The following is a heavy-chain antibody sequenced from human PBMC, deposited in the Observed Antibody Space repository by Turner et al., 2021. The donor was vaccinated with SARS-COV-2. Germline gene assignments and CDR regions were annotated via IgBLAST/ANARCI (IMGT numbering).Heavy chain of an antibody. CDR3: ARDRGLSYDFWSAYYESWCDP. CDR1: GFTFSSYG. D-gene: IGHD3-3*01. Sequence: QVQLVESGGGVVQPGRYLRLSCAASGFTFSSYGIHWVRQAPGKGLEWVAVRCYDGSNKYYADSVKGRFTISRDNSNNTRYLQMNSLRAEDTALYYCARDRGLSYDFWSAYYESWCDPWGQGTLVTVSS. CDR2: RCYDGSNK. J-gene: IGHJ5*02. V-gene: IGHV3-33*01.